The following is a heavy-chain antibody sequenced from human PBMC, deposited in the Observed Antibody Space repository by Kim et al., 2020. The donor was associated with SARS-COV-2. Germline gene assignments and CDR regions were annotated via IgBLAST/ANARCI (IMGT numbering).Heavy chain of an antibody. D-gene: IGHD4-17*01. J-gene: IGHJ4*02. CDR3: TRSGTTMTTYYFDY. V-gene: IGHV3-49*02. Sequence: AASVKGRLTISRDDSKSIAYLQMNSLKTEDTAVYYCTRSGTTMTTYYFDYWGQGTLVTVSS.